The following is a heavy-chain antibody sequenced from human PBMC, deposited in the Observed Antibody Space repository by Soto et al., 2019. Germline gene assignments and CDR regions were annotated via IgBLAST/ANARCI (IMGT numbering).Heavy chain of an antibody. D-gene: IGHD5-12*01. J-gene: IGHJ4*02. CDR1: WFPFCSYS. Sequence: GGSLRLSCAAPWFPFCSYSMGWVPQAPGEGLEGVSAISGRGGSTKDADSVKGRFTISRDNSKNTLYLQMNSLRAEDTSVYYCAKDVMVATIGYYFDYWGQGTLVTVSS. CDR2: ISGRGGST. V-gene: IGHV3-23*01. CDR3: AKDVMVATIGYYFDY.